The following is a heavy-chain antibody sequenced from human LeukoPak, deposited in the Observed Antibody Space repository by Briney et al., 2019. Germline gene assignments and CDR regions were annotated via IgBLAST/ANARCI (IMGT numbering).Heavy chain of an antibody. D-gene: IGHD2-21*02. V-gene: IGHV4-59*01. J-gene: IGHJ4*02. CDR3: ARAGAYCGGDCFKPFDY. CDR1: GGSLSSYY. CDR2: IYYSGST. Sequence: PSETLSLTCTVSGGSLSSYYWSWVRQPPGGVLEWIGYIYYSGSTNYNPSLKSRVTISVDTSKNQFSLKLSSVTAADTAVYYCARAGAYCGGDCFKPFDYWGQGTLVTVSS.